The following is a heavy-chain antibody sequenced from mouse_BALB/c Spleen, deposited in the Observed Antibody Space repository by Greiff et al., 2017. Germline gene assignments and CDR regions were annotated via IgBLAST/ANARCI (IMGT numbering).Heavy chain of an antibody. V-gene: IGHV5-6-5*01. CDR2: ISSGGST. Sequence: EVKLMESGGGLVKPGGSLKLSCAASGFTFSSYAMSWVRQTPEKRLEWVASISSGGSTYYPDTVTGRFTISRDNAKNTLYLEMSSLRSEDTAMYYCARNSYYYGSSSYYFDYWGQGTTLTVSS. CDR3: ARNSYYYGSSSYYFDY. D-gene: IGHD1-1*01. J-gene: IGHJ2*01. CDR1: GFTFSSYA.